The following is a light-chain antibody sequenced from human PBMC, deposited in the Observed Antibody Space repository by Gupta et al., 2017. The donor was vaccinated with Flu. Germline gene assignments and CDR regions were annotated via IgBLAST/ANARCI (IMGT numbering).Light chain of an antibody. V-gene: IGKV3-15*01. CDR2: GAS. CDR3: QQYNNWPPLT. J-gene: IGKJ4*01. CDR1: HSVSSN. Sequence: EIVMTQSPATLSVSPGERATLSCRASHSVSSNLAWYQQKRGQAPRLLIYGASTRATGIPARFSGSGSGTEFTLTISSLQSEDFAVYYCQQYNNWPPLTFGGGTKVEIK.